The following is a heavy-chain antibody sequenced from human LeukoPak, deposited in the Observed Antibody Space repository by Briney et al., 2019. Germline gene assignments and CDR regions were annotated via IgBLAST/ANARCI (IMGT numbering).Heavy chain of an antibody. D-gene: IGHD1-26*01. CDR2: ISGSGGST. V-gene: IGHV3-23*01. CDR1: GFTFSSYA. J-gene: IGHJ4*02. Sequence: PGGSLRLSCTASGFTFSSYAMSWVRQAPGKGLEWVSAISGSGGSTYSADSVKGRFTISRDNSKNTLYLQMNSLGAEDSAVYYCAKDGESGGYPDYWGQGTLVTVSS. CDR3: AKDGESGGYPDY.